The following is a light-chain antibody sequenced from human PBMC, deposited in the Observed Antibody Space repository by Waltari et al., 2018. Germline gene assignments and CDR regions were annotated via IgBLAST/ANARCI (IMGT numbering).Light chain of an antibody. J-gene: IGLJ2*01. CDR2: KDS. CDR3: QSADSSGTYS. V-gene: IGLV3-25*03. CDR1: ALPKQY. Sequence: SYELTQPPSVSVSPGQTARIPCSGDALPKQYAYWYQQKPGQAPVLVIYKDSERPSGIPERFSGSSSGTTVTLTISGVQAEDEADYYCQSADSSGTYSFGGGTKLTVL.